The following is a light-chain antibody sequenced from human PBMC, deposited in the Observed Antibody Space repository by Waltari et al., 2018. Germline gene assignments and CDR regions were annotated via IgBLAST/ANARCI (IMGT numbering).Light chain of an antibody. CDR1: SSDVGGYTY. CDR2: EVS. J-gene: IGLJ2*01. CDR3: SSYTSSSTLV. V-gene: IGLV2-14*01. Sequence: QSALTQPASVSGSPGPSITISCTGTSSDVGGYTYVSWYQQHPGKAPKLMIYEVSNLPSGVSNRFSGSKSGNTASLTISGLQAEDEADYYCSSYTSSSTLVFGGGTKLTVL.